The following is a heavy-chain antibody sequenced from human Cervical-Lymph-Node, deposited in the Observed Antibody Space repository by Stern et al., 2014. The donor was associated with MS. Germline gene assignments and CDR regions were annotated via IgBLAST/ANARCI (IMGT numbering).Heavy chain of an antibody. CDR3: ARLSTAVDF. V-gene: IGHV4-59*08. J-gene: IGHJ4*02. CDR1: GGSISSRY. Sequence: QLQLQESGPGLVKPSETLSLTCAVSGGSISSRYWGWIRQPPGKGLEWIGLISHSGDTKYNPSLKSRVTISLDTSKNQFSLKVPSVTAADTAVYYCARLSTAVDFWGQGTLVTVSS. CDR2: ISHSGDT.